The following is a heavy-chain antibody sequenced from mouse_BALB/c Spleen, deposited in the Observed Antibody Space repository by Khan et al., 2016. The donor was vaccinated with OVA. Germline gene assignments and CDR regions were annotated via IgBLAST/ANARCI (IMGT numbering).Heavy chain of an antibody. J-gene: IGHJ2*01. D-gene: IGHD2-12*01. CDR1: GYTLTSYY. V-gene: IGHV1S56*01. Sequence: QVQLQQSGPELVRPGASVKMSCKASGYTLTSYYIHWVKQRPGQGLEWIGWIYPVAGSTKYNAKFKGKTTLTADKSSSKASMLLSSLTAEDSAIYLCERGYDGYLDYWGQGTTLTVSS. CDR2: IYPVAGST. CDR3: ERGYDGYLDY.